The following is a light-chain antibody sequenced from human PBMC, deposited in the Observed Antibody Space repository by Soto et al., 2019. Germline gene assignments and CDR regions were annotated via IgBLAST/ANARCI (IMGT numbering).Light chain of an antibody. Sequence: EIVLTQSPGTLSLSPGERATLSCRASQSISRSYLAWYQQKPGQPPRLLIYGTSSRATGIPARFSGSGSGTDFTLTISRLEPEDFAVYYCQQFGGSPLYTFGQGTKLEI. CDR1: QSISRSY. V-gene: IGKV3-20*01. CDR3: QQFGGSPLYT. J-gene: IGKJ2*01. CDR2: GTS.